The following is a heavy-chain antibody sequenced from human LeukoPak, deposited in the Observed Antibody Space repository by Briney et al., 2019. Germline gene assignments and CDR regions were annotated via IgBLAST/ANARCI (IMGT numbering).Heavy chain of an antibody. CDR1: GFTFSSYS. CDR3: ARDIRYGDYGRPSYY. V-gene: IGHV3-21*01. Sequence: PGGSLRLFCAASGFTFSSYSMNWVRQAPGKGLEWVSSISSSSSYIYYADSVKGRFTIARDNAKNSLYLQMNSLRAEDTAVYYCARDIRYGDYGRPSYYWGQGTLVTVSS. CDR2: ISSSSSYI. J-gene: IGHJ4*02. D-gene: IGHD4-17*01.